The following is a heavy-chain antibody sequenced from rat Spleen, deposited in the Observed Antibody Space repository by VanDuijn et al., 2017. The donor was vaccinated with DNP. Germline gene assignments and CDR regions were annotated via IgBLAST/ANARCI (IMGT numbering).Heavy chain of an antibody. Sequence: EVQLVESGGGLVRPGRSMKLSCAASGFTFNNYYMAWVRQAPTKGLEWVASISIGGGNTYYRDSVKGRFTISRDNAKSALYLQMDSLRSEETATYYCATQDGSSGFDYWGQGVMVTVSS. J-gene: IGHJ2*01. D-gene: IGHD5-1*01. V-gene: IGHV5S11*01. CDR3: ATQDGSSGFDY. CDR2: ISIGGGNT. CDR1: GFTFNNYY.